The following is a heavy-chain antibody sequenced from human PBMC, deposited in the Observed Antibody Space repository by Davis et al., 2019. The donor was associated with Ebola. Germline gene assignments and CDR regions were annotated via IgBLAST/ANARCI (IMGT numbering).Heavy chain of an antibody. Sequence: ASVKVSCKASGYTFTSYAMHWVRQAPGQRLEWMGWINAGNGNTKYSQKFQGRVTITRDTSASTAYMELSSLRSEDTAVYYCARVGGYVKGGDYFDYWGQGTLVTVSS. J-gene: IGHJ4*02. V-gene: IGHV1-3*01. D-gene: IGHD5-12*01. CDR3: ARVGGYVKGGDYFDY. CDR2: INAGNGNT. CDR1: GYTFTSYA.